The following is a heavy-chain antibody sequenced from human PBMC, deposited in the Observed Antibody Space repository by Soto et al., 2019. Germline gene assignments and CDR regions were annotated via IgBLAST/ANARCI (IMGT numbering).Heavy chain of an antibody. D-gene: IGHD5-18*01. CDR3: ARGRGYSYGLFDY. J-gene: IGHJ4*02. Sequence: QVQLVQSGAEVKKPGSSVKVSCKASGGTFSSYTISWVRQAPGQGLEWMGRIIPSLGIANYAPKFQGRVTITADKATSTAYMELSSLRSEDTAVYYCARGRGYSYGLFDYWGQGTLVTVSS. V-gene: IGHV1-69*02. CDR2: IIPSLGIA. CDR1: GGTFSSYT.